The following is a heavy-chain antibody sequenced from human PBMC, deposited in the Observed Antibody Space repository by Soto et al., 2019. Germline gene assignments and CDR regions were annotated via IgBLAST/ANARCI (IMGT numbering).Heavy chain of an antibody. CDR3: AKGGRVAARPGDAFDI. CDR1: GFTFSSYA. Sequence: EVQLLESGGGLVQPGGSLRLSCAASGFTFSSYAMRWVRQAPGKGLEWVSAISGSGGSTYYADSVKGRFTISRDNSKNPMYLQMNYVRAEDTAVYYCAKGGRVAARPGDAFDIWGQGTIVT. CDR2: ISGSGGST. D-gene: IGHD6-6*01. V-gene: IGHV3-23*01. J-gene: IGHJ3*02.